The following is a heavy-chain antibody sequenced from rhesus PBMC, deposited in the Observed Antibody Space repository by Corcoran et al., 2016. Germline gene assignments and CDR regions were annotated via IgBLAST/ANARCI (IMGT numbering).Heavy chain of an antibody. V-gene: IGHV4-173*01. CDR1: GGSISSNF. CDR3: ASGGYNFWTGYYLAY. Sequence: QLQLQESGPGLVKPSETLSLTCAVSGGSISSNFWSWIRQPPGKGLEWIGLISGSGGSTDYNPSLKSRVTMSTDTSKNQFSLKLTSMTAADTAVYYCASGGYNFWTGYYLAYWGQGVLVTVSS. CDR2: ISGSGGST. J-gene: IGHJ4*01. D-gene: IGHD3-3*01.